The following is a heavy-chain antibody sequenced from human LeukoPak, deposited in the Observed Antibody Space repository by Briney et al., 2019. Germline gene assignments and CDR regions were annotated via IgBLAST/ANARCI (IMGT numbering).Heavy chain of an antibody. J-gene: IGHJ4*02. D-gene: IGHD6-19*01. Sequence: PGGSLRLFCTASGFIFSSYWMSWVRQATGKGLEWVANIKQGGSEIYYVLPVRGGFTISREIAKHSLYMQMKRLRAEDTAVYYWARRPEWLGSPIFDYWGQGTLVTVSS. CDR2: IKQGGSEI. V-gene: IGHV3-7*01. CDR3: ARRPEWLGSPIFDY. CDR1: GFIFSSYW.